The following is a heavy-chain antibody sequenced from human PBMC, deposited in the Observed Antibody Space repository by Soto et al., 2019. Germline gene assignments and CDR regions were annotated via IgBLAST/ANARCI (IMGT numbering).Heavy chain of an antibody. D-gene: IGHD1-7*01. CDR2: ISSNGGST. CDR3: ARSDNWNLHYYGMDV. J-gene: IGHJ6*02. CDR1: GFTFSSYA. Sequence: EMQLVESGEGLVQPGGSLRLSCAASGFTFSSYAMHWVRQAPGKGLEYVSAISSNGGSTYYADSVKGRFTISRDNSKNTLYLQMGSLRAEDMAVYYCARSDNWNLHYYGMDVWGQGTTVTVSS. V-gene: IGHV3-64*02.